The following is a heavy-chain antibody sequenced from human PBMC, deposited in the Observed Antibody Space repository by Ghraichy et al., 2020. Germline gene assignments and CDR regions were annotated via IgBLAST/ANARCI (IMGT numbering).Heavy chain of an antibody. CDR2: IYYSGST. CDR1: GGSISGYY. J-gene: IGHJ4*02. D-gene: IGHD6-13*01. CDR3: ARHRSSRNFDY. V-gene: IGHV4-59*08. Sequence: GSLRLSCTVSGGSISGYYWSWIRQPPGKGLEWIGYIYYSGSTNYNPSLKSRVTISVDTSKNQFSLKLSSVTAADTAVYYCARHRSSRNFDYWGQGTLVTVSS.